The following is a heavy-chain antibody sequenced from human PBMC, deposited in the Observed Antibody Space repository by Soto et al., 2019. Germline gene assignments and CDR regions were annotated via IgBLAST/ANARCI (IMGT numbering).Heavy chain of an antibody. D-gene: IGHD3-10*01. J-gene: IGHJ6*02. CDR2: MYKTGET. CDR1: GGSVSTGMKY. CDR3: MKAHESGDFLGMSV. Sequence: SETLSLTCTVSGGSVSTGMKYWGWVRQPPGKALEFIGYMYKTGETLLNSSLKSRVTLSMETSKNQFSLTLSSVTAADTAVYFCMKAHESGDFLGMSVGGPGTTVTAP. V-gene: IGHV4-61*01.